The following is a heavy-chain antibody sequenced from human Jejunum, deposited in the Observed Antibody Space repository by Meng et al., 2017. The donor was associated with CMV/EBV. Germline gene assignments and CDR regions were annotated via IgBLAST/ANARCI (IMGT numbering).Heavy chain of an antibody. Sequence: GRRRVQLLGTLSQFCPSSGATIRPDHSFWGWIRQPQGKGLEWIGSLYDSGRNNYNPSLKSRVTMSVDTSKNQFSLKLSSVTAADTAVYYCARRGNKNWSIGYFEYWGQGTLVTVSS. D-gene: IGHD1-1*01. CDR2: LYDSGRN. J-gene: IGHJ4*02. V-gene: IGHV4-39*07. CDR1: GATIRPDHSF. CDR3: ARRGNKNWSIGYFEY.